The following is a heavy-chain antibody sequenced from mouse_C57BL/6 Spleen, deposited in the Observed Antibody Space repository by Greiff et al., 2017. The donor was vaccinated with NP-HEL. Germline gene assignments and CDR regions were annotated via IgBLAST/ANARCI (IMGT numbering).Heavy chain of an antibody. CDR1: GYTFTSYW. V-gene: IGHV1-50*01. J-gene: IGHJ4*01. Sequence: QVQLQQPGAELVKPGASVKLSCKASGYTFTSYWMQWVKQRPGQGLEWIGEIDPSDSYTNYNQKFKGKATLTVDTSSSTAYMQLSSLTSEDSAVYYGASRGNYEGYAMDYWGQGTSVTVSS. CDR3: ASRGNYEGYAMDY. D-gene: IGHD2-1*01. CDR2: IDPSDSYT.